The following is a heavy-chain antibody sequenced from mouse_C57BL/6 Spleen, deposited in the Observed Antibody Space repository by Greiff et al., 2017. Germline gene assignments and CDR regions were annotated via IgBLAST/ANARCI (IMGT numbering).Heavy chain of an antibody. CDR3: AREGSYYYGSSSWFAY. V-gene: IGHV1-76*01. J-gene: IGHJ3*01. CDR1: GYTFTDYY. D-gene: IGHD1-1*01. CDR2: IYPGSGNT. Sequence: VQGVESGAELVRPGASVKLSCKASGYTFTDYYINWVKQRPGQGLEWIARIYPGSGNTYYNEKFKGKDTLTAEKSSSTAYMQLSSLTSEDSAVYFCAREGSYYYGSSSWFAYWGQGTLVTVSA.